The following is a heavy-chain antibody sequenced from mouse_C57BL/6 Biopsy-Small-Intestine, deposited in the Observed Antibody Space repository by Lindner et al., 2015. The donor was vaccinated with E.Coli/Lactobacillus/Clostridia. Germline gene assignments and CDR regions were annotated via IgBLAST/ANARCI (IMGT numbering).Heavy chain of an antibody. V-gene: IGHV1-84*02. CDR2: INAGNGNT. D-gene: IGHD6-1*01. Sequence: SVKVSCKASGYTYSNYALHWVRQAPGQRLEWLGWINAGNGNTKYSQNFQGRVTITRDTSASTAYMELSGLRSEDTAVYYCAGEQWLVLAYWGQGALVTVS. CDR3: AGEQWLVLAY. J-gene: IGHJ3*01. CDR1: GYTYSNYA.